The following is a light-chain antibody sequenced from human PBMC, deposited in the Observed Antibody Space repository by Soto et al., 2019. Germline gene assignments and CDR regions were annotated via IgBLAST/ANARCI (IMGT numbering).Light chain of an antibody. V-gene: IGLV2-14*01. Sequence: QSALTQPASVSGSPGQSITISCTGSSSDVGGYDYVSWYQQYPGKPPKLMIFEVSNRPSGVSTRFSGSKSGNTASLTISGLQADDEANYYCSSYTTSGPIFGGGTKLTVL. CDR2: EVS. CDR3: SSYTTSGPI. J-gene: IGLJ2*01. CDR1: SSDVGGYDY.